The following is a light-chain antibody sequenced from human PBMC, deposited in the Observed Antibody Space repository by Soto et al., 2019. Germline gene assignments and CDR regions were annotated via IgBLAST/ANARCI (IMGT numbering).Light chain of an antibody. J-gene: IGLJ2*01. V-gene: IGLV2-11*01. CDR3: CSYAGSYILL. Sequence: QSALTQPRSVSGSPKQSVTISCTGTSSDVGTYNYVSWFQQHPGKAPKLMISDVSKRPSGVPDRFSGSKPGNTASLTISGLQAEDEADYYCCSYAGSYILLFGGGTKVTVL. CDR2: DVS. CDR1: SSDVGTYNY.